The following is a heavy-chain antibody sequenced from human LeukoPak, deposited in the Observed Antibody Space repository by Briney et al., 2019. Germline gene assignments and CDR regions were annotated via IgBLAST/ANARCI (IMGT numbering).Heavy chain of an antibody. V-gene: IGHV3-73*01. Sequence: PGRSLRLSCAASGFTFSGCAIHWVRQSSGKGLEWVGHIDKKDNFHATAYAASVQGRFSISRDDSKNTAFLHMNSLKTEDMALYYCTRDSGTYTWLDRWGQGTLVTVSS. CDR3: TRDSGTYTWLDR. J-gene: IGHJ5*02. CDR1: GFTFSGCA. D-gene: IGHD1-26*01. CDR2: IDKKDNFHAT.